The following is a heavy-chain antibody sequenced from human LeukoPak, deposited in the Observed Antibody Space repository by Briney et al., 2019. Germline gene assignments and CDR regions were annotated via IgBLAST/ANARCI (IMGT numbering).Heavy chain of an antibody. D-gene: IGHD3-22*01. CDR1: GGSFSGFY. J-gene: IGHJ3*02. V-gene: IGHV4-59*01. Sequence: SETLSLTCAVYGGSFSGFYCNWIRQPPGKGLECIGYIYSSGSTNYNPSLKSRVTISVDTSKNQFSLKLSSVTAADTAVYYCARARNYYDSSGFYYEGDAFDIWGQGTMVTVSS. CDR3: ARARNYYDSSGFYYEGDAFDI. CDR2: IYSSGST.